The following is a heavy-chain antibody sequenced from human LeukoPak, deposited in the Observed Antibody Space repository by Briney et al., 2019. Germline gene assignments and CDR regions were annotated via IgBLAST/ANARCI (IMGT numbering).Heavy chain of an antibody. J-gene: IGHJ4*02. CDR3: AKARHYDFWSGEGNFDY. V-gene: IGHV3-23*01. CDR2: ISGSGSST. Sequence: GGPLRLSCAASGFTFSSYAISWVRQAPRKGLEWVSSISGSGSSTYYADSVKGRFTISRDNSKNTLYLQVNSLRAEDTAVYYCAKARHYDFWSGEGNFDYWGQGTLVTVSS. D-gene: IGHD3-3*01. CDR1: GFTFSSYA.